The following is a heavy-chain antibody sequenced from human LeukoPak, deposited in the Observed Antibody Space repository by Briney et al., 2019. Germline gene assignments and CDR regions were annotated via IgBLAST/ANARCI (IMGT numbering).Heavy chain of an antibody. Sequence: SETLSLTCAVYGGSFSGYYWSWTRQPPGKGLEWIGEINHSGSTNYNPSLKSRVTISVDTSKNQFSLKLSSVTAADTAVYYCASRSTVTTPFDYWGQGTLVTVSS. J-gene: IGHJ4*02. V-gene: IGHV4-34*01. CDR3: ASRSTVTTPFDY. D-gene: IGHD4-17*01. CDR1: GGSFSGYY. CDR2: INHSGST.